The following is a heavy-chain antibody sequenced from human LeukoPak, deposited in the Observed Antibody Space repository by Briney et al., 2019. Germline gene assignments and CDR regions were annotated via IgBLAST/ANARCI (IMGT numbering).Heavy chain of an antibody. CDR1: GFTFSSYS. V-gene: IGHV3-23*01. Sequence: GGSLRLSCAASGFTFSSYSMNWVRQAPGKGLEWVSAISGSGGSTYYADSVKGRFTISRDNSKNTLYLQMNSLRAEDTAVYYCAKDSYSGSQTWDYWGQGTLVTVSS. D-gene: IGHD1-26*01. CDR2: ISGSGGST. CDR3: AKDSYSGSQTWDY. J-gene: IGHJ4*02.